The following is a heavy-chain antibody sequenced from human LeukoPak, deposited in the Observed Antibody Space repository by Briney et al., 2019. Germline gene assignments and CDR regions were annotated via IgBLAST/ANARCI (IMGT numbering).Heavy chain of an antibody. CDR3: ARALSFDY. CDR1: GFTFSSYS. Sequence: GGSLRLSXAASGFTFSSYSMNWVCQAPGKGLEWVSSISSSSSYIYYADSVKGRYTISRDNAKNSLYLQMNSLRAEDTAVYYCARALSFDYWGQGTLVTVSS. CDR2: ISSSSSYI. V-gene: IGHV3-21*01. J-gene: IGHJ4*02.